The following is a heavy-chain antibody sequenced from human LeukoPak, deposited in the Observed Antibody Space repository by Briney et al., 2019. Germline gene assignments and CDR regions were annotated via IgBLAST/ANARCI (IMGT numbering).Heavy chain of an antibody. V-gene: IGHV1-69-2*01. D-gene: IGHD3-3*01. CDR1: GYTFTDYY. CDR3: ATDRAIFGVVISVGY. Sequence: ASVKVSCKVSGYTFTDYYMHWEQQAPGKGLEWMGLVDPEDGETIYAEKFQGRVTITADTSTDTAYMELSSLRSEDTAVYYCATDRAIFGVVISVGYWGQGTLVTVSS. CDR2: VDPEDGET. J-gene: IGHJ4*02.